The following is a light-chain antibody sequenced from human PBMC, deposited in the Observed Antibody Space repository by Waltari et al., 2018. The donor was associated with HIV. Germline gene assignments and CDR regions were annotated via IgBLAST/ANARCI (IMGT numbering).Light chain of an antibody. J-gene: IGKJ1*01. CDR1: QPINVTF. CDR2: ASS. CDR3: LLYGDSPRWT. Sequence: NVLTQSPGTLSLSPGKGATLPRRPIQPINVTFLGWYQSKRGQAPRLLFYASSTRAPGIPDRFSATGSDTGSGTDFTLIIDRLEPEDFATYYCLLYGDSPRWTFGPGTKV. V-gene: IGKV3-20*01.